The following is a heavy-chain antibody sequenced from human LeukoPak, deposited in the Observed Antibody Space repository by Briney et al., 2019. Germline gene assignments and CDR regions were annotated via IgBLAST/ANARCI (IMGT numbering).Heavy chain of an antibody. Sequence: PSQTLSLTCTVSGGPISSGSYYWSWIRQPAGKGLEWIGHIYTSGSTNYNPSLKSRVTISVDTSKNQFSLKLSSVTAADTAVYYCARFGSGYSAEYFQHWGQGTLVTVSS. CDR2: IYTSGST. CDR3: ARFGSGYSAEYFQH. V-gene: IGHV4-61*09. D-gene: IGHD3-22*01. J-gene: IGHJ1*01. CDR1: GGPISSGSYY.